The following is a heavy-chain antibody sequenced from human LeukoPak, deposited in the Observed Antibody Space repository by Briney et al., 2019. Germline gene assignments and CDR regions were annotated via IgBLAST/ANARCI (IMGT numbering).Heavy chain of an antibody. J-gene: IGHJ4*02. CDR2: ISTSGGST. D-gene: IGHD3-22*01. CDR1: GFTFSSYA. CDR3: AIMHPYYDGSGYWVQ. V-gene: IGHV3-23*01. Sequence: SGGSLRLSCAASGFTFSSYAMSWVRQAPGKGLEWVSGISTSGGSTSYADSVKGRFTISRDNPRNTLYMQMNSLRAEDTALYYCAIMHPYYDGSGYWVQRGQGTLVTVSS.